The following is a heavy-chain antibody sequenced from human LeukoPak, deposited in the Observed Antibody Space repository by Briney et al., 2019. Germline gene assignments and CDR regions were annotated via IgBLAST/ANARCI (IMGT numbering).Heavy chain of an antibody. CDR3: ARRVPFNPYSFDI. J-gene: IGHJ3*02. D-gene: IGHD3-16*02. V-gene: IGHV1-18*01. CDR2: ISAHSVDT. CDR1: GYTFDSFG. Sequence: GASVKVSCKASGYTFDSFGITWVRQAPGQGLEWMGWISAHSVDTNYVQKLQGRVSMTTDRSTSTAYMELTSLRSDDTAMYYCARRVPFNPYSFDIWGQGTMLTVSS.